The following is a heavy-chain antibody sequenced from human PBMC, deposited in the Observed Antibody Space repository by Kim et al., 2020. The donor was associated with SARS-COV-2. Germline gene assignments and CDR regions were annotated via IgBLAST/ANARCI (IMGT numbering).Heavy chain of an antibody. J-gene: IGHJ6*04. CDR3: ARDRGVVTAPRYYYGMDV. Sequence: GGSLRLSCAASGFTFSSYSMNWVRQAPGKGLEWVSSISSSSSYIYYSDSVKGRFTISIDNAKNSLYLQMNSLRAEDTAVYYCARDRGVVTAPRYYYGMDVWGAGTTVTVSS. V-gene: IGHV3-21*01. CDR2: ISSSSSYI. D-gene: IGHD2-21*02. CDR1: GFTFSSYS.